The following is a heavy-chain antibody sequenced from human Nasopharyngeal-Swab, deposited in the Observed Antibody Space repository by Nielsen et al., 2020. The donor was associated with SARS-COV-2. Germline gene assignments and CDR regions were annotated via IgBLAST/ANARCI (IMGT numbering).Heavy chain of an antibody. CDR3: ARVGLVGARYYYGMDV. CDR1: GYTFTGYY. Sequence: ASVKAHCKASGYTFTGYYMHWARQTPGKGLEWMGWINPNSGGTNYAQKFQGRVTMTRDTSISTAYMELSRLRSDDTAVYYCARVGLVGARYYYGMDVWGQGTTVTVSS. CDR2: INPNSGGT. V-gene: IGHV1-2*02. D-gene: IGHD1-26*01. J-gene: IGHJ6*02.